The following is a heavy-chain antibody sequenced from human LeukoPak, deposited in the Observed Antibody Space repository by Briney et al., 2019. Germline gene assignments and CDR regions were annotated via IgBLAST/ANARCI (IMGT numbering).Heavy chain of an antibody. Sequence: GGSLRLSCAASGFTFSSYWMHWVRHAPGKGLVWVSRINSDGSSTSYADSVKGRFTISRDNAKKSLYLEMNNLRAEDTAVYYCATDGAGFDTWGQGVLVTVSS. CDR1: GFTFSSYW. J-gene: IGHJ5*02. V-gene: IGHV3-74*01. CDR2: INSDGSST. CDR3: ATDGAGFDT.